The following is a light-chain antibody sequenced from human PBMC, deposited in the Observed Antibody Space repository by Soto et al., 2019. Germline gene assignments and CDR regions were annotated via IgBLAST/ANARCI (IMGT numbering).Light chain of an antibody. Sequence: QSVLTQPASVSGSPGQSITISCTGTSSDVGGYDYVSWYQQHPGKAPKLMIYDVTNRPSGVSNRFSGSKSGNTAPLTISGLQAEDEASYYCSSYTSSTSYVFGTGTKLTVL. CDR3: SSYTSSTSYV. V-gene: IGLV2-14*01. J-gene: IGLJ1*01. CDR1: SSDVGGYDY. CDR2: DVT.